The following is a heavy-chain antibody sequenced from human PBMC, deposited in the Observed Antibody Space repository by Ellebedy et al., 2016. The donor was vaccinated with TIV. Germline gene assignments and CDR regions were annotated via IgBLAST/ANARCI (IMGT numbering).Heavy chain of an antibody. V-gene: IGHV1-46*01. J-gene: IGHJ6*02. Sequence: AASVKVSCKASGFPFTSFYFHWVRQAPGQGLEWMGLVNPGGGDTTYAQKFQGRVTITRDTSTSTVYMELSSLRYEDTAVYFCARDLARGDVWGQGTTVTVSS. CDR3: ARDLARGDV. D-gene: IGHD3-10*01. CDR1: GFPFTSFY. CDR2: VNPGGGDT.